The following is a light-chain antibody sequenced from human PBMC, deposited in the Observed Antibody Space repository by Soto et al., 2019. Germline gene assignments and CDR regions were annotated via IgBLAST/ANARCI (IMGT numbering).Light chain of an antibody. CDR2: DAS. Sequence: EIVLTQSPATLSLSPGERAALSCRASQSVSSYLAWYQQKPGQAPRLLIYDASKRATGIPASFSGSGSGTDFTLTISSLEPGDFADYFCQQRSNWPSTFGGGTKVEI. J-gene: IGKJ4*01. CDR3: QQRSNWPST. V-gene: IGKV3-11*01. CDR1: QSVSSY.